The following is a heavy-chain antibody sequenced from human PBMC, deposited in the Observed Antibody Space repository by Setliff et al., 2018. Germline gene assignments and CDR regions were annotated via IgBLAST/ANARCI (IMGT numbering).Heavy chain of an antibody. D-gene: IGHD2-2*03. J-gene: IGHJ5*02. CDR3: ARDGYPGTS. CDR1: GFTFGSFY. CDR2: VSGGGDYT. Sequence: GGSLRLSCAASGFTFGSFYMTWVRQVPGKGLEWVSAVSGGGDYTYYADSVKGRFTISRDNANQSLYLQMNSLRVEDTAVYYCARDGYPGTSWGQGTLVTVSS. V-gene: IGHV3-21*04.